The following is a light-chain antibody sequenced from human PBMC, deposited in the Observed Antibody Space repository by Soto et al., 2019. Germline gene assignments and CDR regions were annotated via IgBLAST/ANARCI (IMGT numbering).Light chain of an antibody. Sequence: VLTQPPSASGSPGQSVTISCTGTSSDIGGYNSVSWYQQHPGKAPRLMIYEVNKRPSGVPDRFSGSKSGYTASLTVSGLQTEDEAFYYCSSSAGIYHYLVFGGGTQLTVL. CDR2: EVN. CDR3: SSSAGIYHYLV. CDR1: SSDIGGYNS. V-gene: IGLV2-8*01. J-gene: IGLJ3*02.